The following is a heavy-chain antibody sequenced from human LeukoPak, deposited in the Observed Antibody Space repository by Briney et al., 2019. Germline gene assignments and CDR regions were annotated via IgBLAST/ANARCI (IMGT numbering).Heavy chain of an antibody. CDR3: AKDRRDEAYGSGGADYFDY. CDR2: ISASGGST. D-gene: IGHD3-10*01. J-gene: IGHJ4*02. CDR1: GFTFSTYA. Sequence: GGSLRLSCAASGFTFSTYAMSWVRHVRGKGLEWVAAISASGGSTYYADSVKDRYTISRDNYKTTLNLQMNSLRAEDTAVYYCAKDRRDEAYGSGGADYFDYWGQGTLVTVSS. V-gene: IGHV3-23*01.